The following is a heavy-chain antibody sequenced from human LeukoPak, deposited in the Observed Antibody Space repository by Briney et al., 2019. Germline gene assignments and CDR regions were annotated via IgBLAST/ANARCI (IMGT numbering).Heavy chain of an antibody. V-gene: IGHV1-69*04. D-gene: IGHD4-17*01. CDR2: IIPIFGIA. Sequence: SVKVSCKASGGTFSSYAISWVRQVPGQGLEWMGRIIPIFGIANYAQKFQGRVTITADKSTSTAYMELSSLRSEDTAVYYCAVNYDYGDHGGGYWGQGTLVTVSS. CDR3: AVNYDYGDHGGGY. CDR1: GGTFSSYA. J-gene: IGHJ4*02.